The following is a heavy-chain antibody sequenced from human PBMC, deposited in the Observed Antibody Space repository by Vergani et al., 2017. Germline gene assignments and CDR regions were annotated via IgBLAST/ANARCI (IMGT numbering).Heavy chain of an antibody. D-gene: IGHD3-10*01. CDR1: GFTFSSYA. CDR3: AKGTMVRGALDY. J-gene: IGHJ4*02. Sequence: EVQLLESGGGLVQPGGSLRLSFAASGFTFSSYAMSWVRQAPGKGLEWVSAISGSGGSTYYADSVKGRFTISRDNSKNTLYLQMNSLRAEDTAVYYCAKGTMVRGALDYWGQGTLVTVSS. CDR2: ISGSGGST. V-gene: IGHV3-23*01.